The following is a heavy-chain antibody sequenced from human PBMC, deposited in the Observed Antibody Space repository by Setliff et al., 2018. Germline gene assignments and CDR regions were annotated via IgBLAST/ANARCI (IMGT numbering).Heavy chain of an antibody. J-gene: IGHJ1*01. CDR2: ISAYNGKT. V-gene: IGHV1-18*01. CDR3: ARAGVAATARKGLLEY. CDR1: GYTLSNSI. Sequence: ASVKVSCKASGYTLSNSILSWVRQAPGQGLEWVGWISAYNGKTYSAQKFQDRVTLTTHTSTNMGYLELRDLRSDDTAVYYCARAGVAATARKGLLEYWGQGTLVTVSS. D-gene: IGHD6-13*01.